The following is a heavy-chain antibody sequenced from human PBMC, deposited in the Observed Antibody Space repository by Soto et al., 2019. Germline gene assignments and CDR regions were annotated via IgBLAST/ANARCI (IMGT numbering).Heavy chain of an antibody. CDR1: GFTFSSYG. J-gene: IGHJ6*02. CDR2: ISYDGSNK. Sequence: QVQLVESGGGVVQPGRSLRLSCAASGFTFSSYGMHWVRQAPGKGLEWVAVISYDGSNKYYADSVKGRFTISRDNSKNTLYLQMNSLRAEDTAVYYCAKDICGIAARRRSYGMGVWGQGTTVTVSS. CDR3: AKDICGIAARRRSYGMGV. D-gene: IGHD6-6*01. V-gene: IGHV3-30*18.